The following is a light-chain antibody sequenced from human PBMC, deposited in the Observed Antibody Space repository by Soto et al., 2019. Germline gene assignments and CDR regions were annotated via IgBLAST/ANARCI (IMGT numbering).Light chain of an antibody. Sequence: SCTGTSSDVGSYNLVSWYQQHPGKAPKLMIYEDSKRPSGVSNRFFGSKSGNTASLTISGLQAEDEADYFCCSYARGSTLVFGGGTKLTAL. CDR3: CSYARGSTLV. CDR1: SSDVGSYNL. CDR2: EDS. J-gene: IGLJ3*02. V-gene: IGLV2-23*01.